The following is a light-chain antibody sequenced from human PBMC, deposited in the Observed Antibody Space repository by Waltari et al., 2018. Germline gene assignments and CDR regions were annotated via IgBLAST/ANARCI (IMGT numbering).Light chain of an antibody. J-gene: IGKJ5*01. Sequence: DIQMTQSPSTLSASIGARVTIPCRASQSISGWLAWYQQKPGKAPKLLIFKASKLLNGVPSRFSGSGSKTDFTLTISNLQPDDFATYYCQHYNSYSPITFGQGTRLEIK. CDR3: QHYNSYSPIT. V-gene: IGKV1-5*03. CDR2: KAS. CDR1: QSISGW.